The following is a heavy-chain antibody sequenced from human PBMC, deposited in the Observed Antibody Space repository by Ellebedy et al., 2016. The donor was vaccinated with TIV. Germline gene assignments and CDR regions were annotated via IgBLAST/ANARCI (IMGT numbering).Heavy chain of an antibody. CDR1: GFAFNTLW. CDR3: STGDGSGNFGY. V-gene: IGHV3-15*07. J-gene: IGHJ4*02. CDR2: IKSNVNGWTS. Sequence: GESLKISCAAYGFAFNTLWLNWVRQAPGKGLEWVGRIKSNVNGWTSEYGAPVKGRFTISRDDSKNTLYLQMTGLKSEGTGVYYCSTGDGSGNFGYWGLGTRITVSS. D-gene: IGHD3-10*01.